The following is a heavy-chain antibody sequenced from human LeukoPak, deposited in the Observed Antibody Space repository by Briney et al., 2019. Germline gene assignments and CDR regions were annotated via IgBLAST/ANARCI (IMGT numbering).Heavy chain of an antibody. V-gene: IGHV1-2*02. D-gene: IGHD3-10*01. Sequence: ASVKVSCKASGYTFTTYYVHWVRQAPGQGLEWMGWINPNNGDTNYAQKFQGRVTMTRDTSISTAYMELASLRSDDTAVYYCARVILLWFGELLPGEGGGDYWGQGTLVTVSS. CDR1: GYTFTTYY. CDR3: ARVILLWFGELLPGEGGGDY. J-gene: IGHJ4*02. CDR2: INPNNGDT.